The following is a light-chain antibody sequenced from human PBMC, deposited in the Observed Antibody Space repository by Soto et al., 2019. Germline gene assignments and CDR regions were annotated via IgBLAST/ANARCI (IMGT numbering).Light chain of an antibody. CDR3: QQRSTWPT. CDR2: DAS. J-gene: IGKJ5*01. Sequence: EVVLTQSPATLSLSPGERATLSCRASQSVSSYLAWYQQKPGQAPRLLIYDASNRATGIPARFSGSGSGTDFTLTISSLEPEDFAAYYCQQRSTWPTFGQGTRLEIK. V-gene: IGKV3-11*01. CDR1: QSVSSY.